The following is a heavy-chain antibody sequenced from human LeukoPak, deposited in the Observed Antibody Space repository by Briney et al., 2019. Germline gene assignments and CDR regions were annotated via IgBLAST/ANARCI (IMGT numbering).Heavy chain of an antibody. Sequence: GGSLRLPCAVSGFTFSTFALIWVRQPPGKGLGWVSSIFPSGGEIHYADSVRGRFTISRDNSKSTLSLQMNSLRAEDTAIYYCATYRQVLLPFESWGQGTLVTVSS. CDR3: ATYRQVLLPFES. J-gene: IGHJ4*02. CDR2: IFPSGGEI. D-gene: IGHD2-8*02. CDR1: GFTFSTFA. V-gene: IGHV3-23*01.